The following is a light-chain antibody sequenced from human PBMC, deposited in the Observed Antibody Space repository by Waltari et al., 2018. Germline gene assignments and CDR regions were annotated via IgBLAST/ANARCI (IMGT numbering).Light chain of an antibody. CDR2: KDY. J-gene: IGLJ3*02. CDR1: STTITNH. CDR3: ATWDDSLNGWV. V-gene: IGLV1-47*01. Sequence: QSVLTQPPSASGAPGQEVSIALSGGSTTITNHVFWYQQFPGTAPKLSVYKDYERPSGVPDRFSASKSGTSASLAISGLRSDDEADYYCATWDDSLNGWVFGGGTKLTVL.